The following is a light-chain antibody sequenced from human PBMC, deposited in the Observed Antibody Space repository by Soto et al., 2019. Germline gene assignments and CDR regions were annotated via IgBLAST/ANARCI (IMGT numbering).Light chain of an antibody. J-gene: IGKJ1*01. V-gene: IGKV3-15*01. Sequence: EIVMTQSTATLSVSPGERATLSCRASQSVSRNVAWYQQKPGQAPRLLIHDASTRATGISVRFSGSGSGTEFTLTISSLQSEDFAFYYCQQYNNWLWTFGQGTKVEIK. CDR2: DAS. CDR3: QQYNNWLWT. CDR1: QSVSRN.